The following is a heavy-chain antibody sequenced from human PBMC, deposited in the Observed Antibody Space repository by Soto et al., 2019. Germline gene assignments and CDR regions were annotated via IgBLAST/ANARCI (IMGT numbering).Heavy chain of an antibody. D-gene: IGHD3-10*01. Sequence: EVQLLESGGGLVQPGGSLRLSCAASGFTFNNYAMTWVRQAPGTGLVWVSAISGGGDTTSYADSVKGRFTVSRDGSKNTLYLQMSSLRAEDTALYYCAKGRGGSGSLTPRVDFWGQGTLVTVSS. CDR2: ISGGGDTT. V-gene: IGHV3-23*01. CDR3: AKGRGGSGSLTPRVDF. CDR1: GFTFNNYA. J-gene: IGHJ4*02.